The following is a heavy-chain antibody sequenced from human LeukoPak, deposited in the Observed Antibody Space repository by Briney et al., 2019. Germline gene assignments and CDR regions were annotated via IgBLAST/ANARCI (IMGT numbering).Heavy chain of an antibody. Sequence: PSETLSLTCAVYGGSFSGYYWSWIRQPPGKGLEWIGEINHSGSTNYNPSLKSRVTTSVDTSKNQFSLKLSSVTAADTAVYYCARGPGYYYDSSGYSIDYWGQGTLVTVSS. V-gene: IGHV4-34*01. CDR1: GGSFSGYY. CDR3: ARGPGYYYDSSGYSIDY. CDR2: INHSGST. J-gene: IGHJ4*02. D-gene: IGHD3-22*01.